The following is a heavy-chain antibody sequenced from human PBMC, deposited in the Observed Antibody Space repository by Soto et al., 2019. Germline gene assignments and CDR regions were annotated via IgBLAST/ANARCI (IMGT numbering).Heavy chain of an antibody. CDR2: IYPGDSDT. Sequence: PGESLKISCKGSGYSFTSYWIGWVRQMPGKGLEWMGIIYPGDSDTRYSPSFQGQVTISADKSISTAYLQWSSLKASDTAMYYCARQGTLGRGYSGHGNYYGKDVWGQGTTVTVSS. D-gene: IGHD5-12*01. CDR1: GYSFTSYW. J-gene: IGHJ6*02. CDR3: ARQGTLGRGYSGHGNYYGKDV. V-gene: IGHV5-51*01.